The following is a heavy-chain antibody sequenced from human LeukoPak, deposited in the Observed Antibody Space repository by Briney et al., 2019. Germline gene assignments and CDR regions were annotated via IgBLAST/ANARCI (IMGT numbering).Heavy chain of an antibody. Sequence: NSSETLSLTCAVYGGPFSGYYWSWIRQPPGKGLEWIGEINHSGSTNYNPSLKSRVTISVDTSKNQFSLKLSSVTAADTAVYYCARGLGRPAAIYYYYYYMDVWGKGTTVTVSS. V-gene: IGHV4-34*01. J-gene: IGHJ6*03. D-gene: IGHD2-2*01. CDR2: INHSGST. CDR1: GGPFSGYY. CDR3: ARGLGRPAAIYYYYYYMDV.